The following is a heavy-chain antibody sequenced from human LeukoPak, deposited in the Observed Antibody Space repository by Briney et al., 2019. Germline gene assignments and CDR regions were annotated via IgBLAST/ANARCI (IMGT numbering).Heavy chain of an antibody. D-gene: IGHD6-19*01. CDR2: INHSGST. J-gene: IGHJ4*02. V-gene: IGHV4-34*01. CDR1: GGSFSGYY. CDR3: TRGQWLANPIDY. Sequence: PSETLSLTCAVYGGSFSGYYWSWIRQPPGKGLEWIGEINHSGSTNYNPSLKSRVTISVDTSKNQFSLKLSSVTAADTAVYYCTRGQWLANPIDYWGQGTLVTVSS.